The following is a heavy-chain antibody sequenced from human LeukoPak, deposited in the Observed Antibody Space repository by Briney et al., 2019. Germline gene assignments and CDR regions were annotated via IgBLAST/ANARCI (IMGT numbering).Heavy chain of an antibody. J-gene: IGHJ4*02. Sequence: GRSLRLSCAASGFTFSSYGMHWVRQAPGKGLEWVAVISYDGSNKYYADSVKGRFTISRDNSKNTLYLQMNSLRAEDTAVYYCAKEKSVSYYFDYWGQGTLVTVSS. CDR3: AKEKSVSYYFDY. D-gene: IGHD2-8*01. V-gene: IGHV3-30*18. CDR2: ISYDGSNK. CDR1: GFTFSSYG.